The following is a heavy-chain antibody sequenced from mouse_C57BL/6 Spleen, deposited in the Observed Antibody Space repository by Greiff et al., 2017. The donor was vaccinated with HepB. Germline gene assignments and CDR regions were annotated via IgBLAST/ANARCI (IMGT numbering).Heavy chain of an antibody. V-gene: IGHV1-53*01. D-gene: IGHD1-1*02. Sequence: QVQLQQPGTELVKPGASVKLSCKASGYTFTSYWMHWVKQRPGQGLEWIGNINPSNGGTNYNEKFKSKATLTVDKSSSTAYMQLSSLTSEDSAVYYCARYWGGHAYYYAMDYWGQGTSVTVSS. CDR1: GYTFTSYW. J-gene: IGHJ4*01. CDR2: INPSNGGT. CDR3: ARYWGGHAYYYAMDY.